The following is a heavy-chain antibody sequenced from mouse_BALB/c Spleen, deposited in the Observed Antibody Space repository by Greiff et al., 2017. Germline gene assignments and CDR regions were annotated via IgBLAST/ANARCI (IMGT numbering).Heavy chain of an antibody. J-gene: IGHJ3*01. CDR1: GYSFTGYT. CDR2: INPYNGGT. D-gene: IGHD2-14*01. Sequence: EVKVVESGPELVKPGASMKISCKASGYSFTGYTMNWVKQSHGKNLEWIGLINPYNGGTSYNQKFKGKATLTVDKSSSTAYMELLSLTSEDSAVYYCASTNYRYPWFAYWGQGTLVTVSA. CDR3: ASTNYRYPWFAY. V-gene: IGHV1-18*01.